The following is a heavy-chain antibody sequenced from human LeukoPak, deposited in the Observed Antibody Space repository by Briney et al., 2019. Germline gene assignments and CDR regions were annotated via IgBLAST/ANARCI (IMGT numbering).Heavy chain of an antibody. Sequence: GGSLRLSCAASGFTVSDAWMPWVRQAPGGGLEWVGRIKSKPDGGTTDYAAPVKGRFTISRDESESALYLQMSSLTTDDTAVYYCVAREAWGQGTLVTVSS. V-gene: IGHV3-15*01. CDR3: VAREA. CDR1: GFTVSDAW. J-gene: IGHJ5*02. CDR2: IKSKPDGGTT.